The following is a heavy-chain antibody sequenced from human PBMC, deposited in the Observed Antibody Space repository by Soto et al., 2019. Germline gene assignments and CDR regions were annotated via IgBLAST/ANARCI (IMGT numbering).Heavy chain of an antibody. CDR2: IIPIFGTA. CDR3: ARADIWGLGAFDI. J-gene: IGHJ3*02. V-gene: IGHV1-69*06. Sequence: ASVKVSCKASGGTFSSYAISWVRQAPGQGLEWMGGIIPIFGTANYAQKFQGRVTITGDNSISTAYMELSSLRSEDTAVYYCARADIWGLGAFDIWGQGTMVTVSS. CDR1: GGTFSSYA. D-gene: IGHD3-9*01.